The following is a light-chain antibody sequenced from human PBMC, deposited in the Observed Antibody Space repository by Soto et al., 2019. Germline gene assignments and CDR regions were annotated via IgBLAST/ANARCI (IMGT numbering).Light chain of an antibody. V-gene: IGKV1-17*01. Sequence: DIQMTQSPSTLSGSVGDRVTITCRASQTISSWLAWYQQKPAKAPKRLIYAASSLQSGVPSRFSGSGSGTEFTLTISSLQPEDSATYFCLQHNTYPRTFGQGTKVDIK. CDR3: LQHNTYPRT. CDR1: QTISSW. CDR2: AAS. J-gene: IGKJ1*01.